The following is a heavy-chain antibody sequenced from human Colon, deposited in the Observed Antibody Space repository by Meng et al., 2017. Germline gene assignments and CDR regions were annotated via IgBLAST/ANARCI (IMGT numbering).Heavy chain of an antibody. V-gene: IGHV1-2*06. CDR1: GYSFIGYH. Sequence: QLQLVPSGAEVKNPGASVKVYCKASGYSFIGYHLHWVRQAPGQGLEWVGRINPNTGGTNYAQKFQGRVTLTSDTSMSIAYMEMSSLISDDTAVYYCARVPFYYDRSGFYLDSWGQGTLVTVS. J-gene: IGHJ4*02. CDR2: INPNTGGT. CDR3: ARVPFYYDRSGFYLDS. D-gene: IGHD3-22*01.